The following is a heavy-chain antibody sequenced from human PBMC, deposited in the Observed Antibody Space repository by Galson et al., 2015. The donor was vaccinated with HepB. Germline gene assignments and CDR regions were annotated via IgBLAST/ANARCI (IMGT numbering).Heavy chain of an antibody. J-gene: IGHJ4*02. CDR2: IRSKANSYAT. Sequence: SLRLSCAASGFTFSGSAMHWVRQASGKGLEWVGRIRSKANSYATAYAASVKGRFTISRDDSKNTAYLQMNSLKTEDTAVYYCTSPGVKVGATWVDYWGQGTLVTVSS. V-gene: IGHV3-73*01. CDR3: TSPGVKVGATWVDY. D-gene: IGHD1-26*01. CDR1: GFTFSGSA.